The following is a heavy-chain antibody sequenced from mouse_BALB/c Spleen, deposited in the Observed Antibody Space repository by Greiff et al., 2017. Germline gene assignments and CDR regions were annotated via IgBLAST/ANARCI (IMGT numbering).Heavy chain of an antibody. CDR1: GYAFSSYW. D-gene: IGHD1-1*01. CDR3: ARGGSSYFDY. V-gene: IGHV1-80*01. CDR2: IYPGDGDT. J-gene: IGHJ2*01. Sequence: QVQLQQSGAELVRPGSSVKISCKASGYAFSSYWMNWEKQRPGQGLEWIGQIYPGDGDTNYNGKFKGKATLTADKSSSTAYMQLSSLTSEDSAVYFCARGGSSYFDYWGQGTTLTVSS.